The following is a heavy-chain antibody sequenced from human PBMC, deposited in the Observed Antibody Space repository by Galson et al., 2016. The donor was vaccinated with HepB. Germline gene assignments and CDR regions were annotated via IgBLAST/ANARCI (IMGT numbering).Heavy chain of an antibody. V-gene: IGHV3-23*01. CDR2: ISDHGFGT. D-gene: IGHD2-8*02. Sequence: SLRLSCAASGFTFSDYAMNWVRQAPAKGLEWVSSISDHGFGTYYADSVKGRFTISRDNSKNTLFLQMNSLSAEDTAVYYCARKPRDTGVYGIDYWGQGTLVTVSS. CDR3: ARKPRDTGVYGIDY. J-gene: IGHJ4*02. CDR1: GFTFSDYA.